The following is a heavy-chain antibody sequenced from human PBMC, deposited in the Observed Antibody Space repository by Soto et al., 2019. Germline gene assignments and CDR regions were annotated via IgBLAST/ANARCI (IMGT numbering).Heavy chain of an antibody. V-gene: IGHV3-48*01. D-gene: IGHD4-17*01. CDR2: ISSSSSTI. CDR3: ARGYEAFSGDYAEQIDY. J-gene: IGHJ4*02. CDR1: GFTFSSYS. Sequence: GGSLSLSCAASGFTFSSYSMNWVRQAPGKGLEWVSYISSSSSTIYYADSVKGRFTISRDNAKNSLYLQMNSLRAEDTAVYYCARGYEAFSGDYAEQIDYWGQGTLVTVSS.